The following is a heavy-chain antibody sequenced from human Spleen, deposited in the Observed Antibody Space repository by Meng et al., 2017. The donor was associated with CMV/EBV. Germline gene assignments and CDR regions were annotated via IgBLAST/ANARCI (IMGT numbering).Heavy chain of an antibody. Sequence: SGGSVRSGYYYWGWIRQPPGKGLEWIGYIYYSGSTNYNPSLKSRVTISVDTSKNQFSLKLSSVTAADTAVYYCASLYGSGTPPKDYWGQGTLVTVSS. J-gene: IGHJ4*02. CDR1: GGSVRSGYYY. V-gene: IGHV4-61*01. CDR3: ASLYGSGTPPKDY. D-gene: IGHD3-10*01. CDR2: IYYSGST.